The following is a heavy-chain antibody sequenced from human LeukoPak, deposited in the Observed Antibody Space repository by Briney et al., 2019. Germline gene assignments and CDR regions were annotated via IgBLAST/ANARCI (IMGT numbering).Heavy chain of an antibody. Sequence: GGSLRLSCAASGFTFSSYGMHWVRQAPGKGLEWVAVIWYDGSNKYYADSVKGRFTISRDNSKNTLYLQMNSLRAEDTAVYYCAKARAAAAPGWFDPWGQGTLVTVSS. CDR3: AKARAAAAPGWFDP. J-gene: IGHJ5*02. D-gene: IGHD6-13*01. CDR1: GFTFSSYG. CDR2: IWYDGSNK. V-gene: IGHV3-33*06.